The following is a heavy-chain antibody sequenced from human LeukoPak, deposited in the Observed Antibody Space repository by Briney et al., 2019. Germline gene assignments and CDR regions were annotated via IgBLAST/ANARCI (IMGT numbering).Heavy chain of an antibody. CDR1: GYTLTELS. J-gene: IGHJ3*02. Sequence: GASVKVSCKVSGYTLTELSMRWVRQAPGKGLEWMGGFDPEDGETIYAQKFQGRVTMTEDTSTDTAYMELSSLRSEDTAVYYCATWVEMATDAFDIWGQGTMVTVSS. CDR3: ATWVEMATDAFDI. CDR2: FDPEDGET. D-gene: IGHD5-24*01. V-gene: IGHV1-24*01.